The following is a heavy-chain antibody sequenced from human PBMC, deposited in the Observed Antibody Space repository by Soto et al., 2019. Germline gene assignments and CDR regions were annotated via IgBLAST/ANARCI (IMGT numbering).Heavy chain of an antibody. CDR3: AREVTGYCSGGSCYSYWYFDL. Sequence: SVKVSCKASGGTFSSYTISWVRQAPGQGLEWMGRIIPILGIANYAQKFQGRVTITADKSTSTAYMELSSLRSEDTAVYYCAREVTGYCSGGSCYSYWYFDLWGRGTLVTVSS. CDR2: IIPILGIA. CDR1: GGTFSSYT. J-gene: IGHJ2*01. V-gene: IGHV1-69*04. D-gene: IGHD2-15*01.